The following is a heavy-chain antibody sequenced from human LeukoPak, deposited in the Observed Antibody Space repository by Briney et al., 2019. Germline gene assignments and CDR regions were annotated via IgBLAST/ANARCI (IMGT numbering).Heavy chain of an antibody. D-gene: IGHD6-19*01. J-gene: IGHJ4*02. CDR1: GFTFSSYS. CDR3: AREFRAVAGTPDFDY. Sequence: GGSLRLSCAASGFTFSSYSMNWVRQAPGKGLEWVSSISSSSSYIYYADSVKGRFTISRDNAKNSLYLQMNSLRAEDTAVYYCAREFRAVAGTPDFDYWGQGTLVTVSS. V-gene: IGHV3-21*01. CDR2: ISSSSSYI.